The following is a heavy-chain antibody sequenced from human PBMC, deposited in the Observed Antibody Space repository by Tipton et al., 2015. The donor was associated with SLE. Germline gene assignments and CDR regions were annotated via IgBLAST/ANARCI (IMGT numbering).Heavy chain of an antibody. V-gene: IGHV3-23*03. D-gene: IGHD7-27*01. J-gene: IGHJ2*01. Sequence: SLRLSCAASGFTFNTFAMNWVRQAPGKGLDWVSIIYSNGGTFYTDSVKGRFTISRDNFKNTLYLQMNNLRAEDTAVYFCAKDLGPHPDWYFDLWGRGTLVAVSS. CDR3: AKDLGPHPDWYFDL. CDR2: IYSNGGT. CDR1: GFTFNTFA.